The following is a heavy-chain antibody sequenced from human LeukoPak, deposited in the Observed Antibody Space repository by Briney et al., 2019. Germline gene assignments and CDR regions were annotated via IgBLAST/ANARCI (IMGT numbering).Heavy chain of an antibody. Sequence: GGSLRLSCAASGFTFSDYSMNWVRQAPGKGLEWVSSIGSSSTYIYYADSLKGRFTISRDNAKNSLYLQMNSLRAEDTAVYYCARDPRRHRGAFDIWGQGTMVSVSS. D-gene: IGHD1-14*01. CDR1: GFTFSDYS. J-gene: IGHJ3*02. CDR2: IGSSSTYI. V-gene: IGHV3-21*01. CDR3: ARDPRRHRGAFDI.